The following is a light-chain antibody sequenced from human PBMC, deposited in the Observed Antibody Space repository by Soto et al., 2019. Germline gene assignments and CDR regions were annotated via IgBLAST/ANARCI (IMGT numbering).Light chain of an antibody. V-gene: IGKV1-5*01. Sequence: DIQMTQSPSSLSASVGDRVTITCRASQSISTYLHWYQQKPGKAPNLLIYDAYSLESGTPSRFSGRRSGTEFTLTIASVQPEDFATYYCQQYSSYSRTFGQGTKVDIK. CDR2: DAY. CDR1: QSISTY. J-gene: IGKJ1*01. CDR3: QQYSSYSRT.